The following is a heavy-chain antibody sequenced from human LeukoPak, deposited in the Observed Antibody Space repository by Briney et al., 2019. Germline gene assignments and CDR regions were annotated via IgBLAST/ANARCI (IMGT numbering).Heavy chain of an antibody. CDR1: RASVTLHD. J-gene: IGHJ4*02. CDR2: LHFSGST. CDR3: TRDESSRDDSGGYHY. V-gene: IGHV4-4*07. Sequence: PSETLSLPFAVSRASVTLHDGAWMRQPAGKGLEWVGRLHFSGSTNYNPSLRSRVAISLDKSKNELSLTLKSVSAADTAVYYCTRDESSRDDSGGYHYWGRGVLVTVSS. D-gene: IGHD3-22*01.